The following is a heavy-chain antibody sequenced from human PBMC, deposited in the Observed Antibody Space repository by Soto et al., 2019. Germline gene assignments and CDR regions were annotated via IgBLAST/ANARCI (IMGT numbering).Heavy chain of an antibody. CDR1: GYTFTGYY. CDR2: INPNSGGT. J-gene: IGHJ6*02. V-gene: IGHV1-2*04. CDR3: ASSRITIFGVVAFGMDV. D-gene: IGHD3-3*01. Sequence: ASVKVSCKASGYTFTGYYMHWVRQAPGQGLEWMGWINPNSGGTNYAQKFQGWVTMARDTSISTAYMELSRLRSDDTAVYYCASSRITIFGVVAFGMDVWGQGTTVTVSS.